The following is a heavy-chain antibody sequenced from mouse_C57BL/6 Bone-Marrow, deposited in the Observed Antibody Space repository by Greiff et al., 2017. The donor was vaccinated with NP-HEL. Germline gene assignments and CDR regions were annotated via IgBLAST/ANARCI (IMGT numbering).Heavy chain of an antibody. CDR3: TREVLRYFDY. V-gene: IGHV1-5*01. Sequence: EVQLQQSGTVLARPGASVKMSCKTSGYTFTSYWLHWVKQRPGQGLEWIGAIYPGNSDTSYNQKFKGKAKLTAGTSASTAYMELSSLTNEDSAVYYCTREVLRYFDYWGQGTTLTVSS. CDR2: IYPGNSDT. D-gene: IGHD1-1*01. CDR1: GYTFTSYW. J-gene: IGHJ2*01.